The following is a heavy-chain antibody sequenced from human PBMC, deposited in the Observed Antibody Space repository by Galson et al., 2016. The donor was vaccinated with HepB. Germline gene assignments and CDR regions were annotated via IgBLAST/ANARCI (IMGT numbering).Heavy chain of an antibody. CDR3: TTGRGPDSGSYFTD. Sequence: SLRLSCAASGLNFKNAWMRWVRQAPGKGLEWVGLIKNEVDGGTAEYAAPVRGRFTISRDDSKNTLYLQLNSLKTEDTAVYYCTTGRGPDSGSYFTDWGQGTLVTVSS. CDR1: GLNFKNAW. J-gene: IGHJ4*02. V-gene: IGHV3-15*01. D-gene: IGHD1-26*01. CDR2: IKNEVDGGTA.